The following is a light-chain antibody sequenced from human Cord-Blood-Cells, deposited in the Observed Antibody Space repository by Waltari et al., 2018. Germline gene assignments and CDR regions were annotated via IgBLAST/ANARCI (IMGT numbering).Light chain of an antibody. CDR3: QQYNNWPPLT. J-gene: IGKJ4*01. Sequence: EIVMTQSPATLSVSPGERATLSCRASQSVSSNFAWYQHKPGQAPRLLIYGASTRATGIPARFSGSGSGTEFTLTISSLQSEDFAVYYCQQYNNWPPLTFGGGTKVEIK. CDR1: QSVSSN. CDR2: GAS. V-gene: IGKV3-15*01.